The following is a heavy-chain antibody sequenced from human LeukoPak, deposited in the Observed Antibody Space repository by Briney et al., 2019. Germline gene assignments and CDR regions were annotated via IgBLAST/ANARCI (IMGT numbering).Heavy chain of an antibody. CDR2: IYSSGST. CDR3: ARKDGDY. Sequence: SETLSLTCTVSGASISAFPWTWFRQPAGKGLEWIGLIYSSGSTLFNPSLKSRVAMSVDLTKNQLSLKLTSVTAADTAMYYCARKDGDYWGRGTLVTVSS. J-gene: IGHJ4*02. CDR1: GASISAFP. V-gene: IGHV4-4*07.